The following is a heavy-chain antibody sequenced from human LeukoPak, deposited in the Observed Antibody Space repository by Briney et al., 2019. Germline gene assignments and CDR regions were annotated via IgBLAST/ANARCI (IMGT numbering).Heavy chain of an antibody. D-gene: IGHD2-2*01. CDR2: IYPGDSDT. Sequence: GESLKISCKGSGYSFTSYWIGWVRQLPGKGLEWMGIIYPGDSDTRYSPSFQGQVTISADKSISTAYLQWSSLKASDTAMYYCARRVSDCSSTSCYNWFDPRGQGTLVTVSS. CDR3: ARRVSDCSSTSCYNWFDP. J-gene: IGHJ5*02. CDR1: GYSFTSYW. V-gene: IGHV5-51*01.